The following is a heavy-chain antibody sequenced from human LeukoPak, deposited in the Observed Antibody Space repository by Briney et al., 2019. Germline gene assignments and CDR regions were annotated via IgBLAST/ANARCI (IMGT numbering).Heavy chain of an antibody. CDR1: GFTISNGW. V-gene: IGHV3-15*01. Sequence: GGSLRLSRVVSGFTISNGWINWVRQAPGKGLEWVGRIKSKADGATRDFAAPVKGRFSISRDDSKNTVYLQMNSLKTDDTAVYYCGLGSGRSDFDYWGQGTLVTVSS. CDR3: GLGSGRSDFDY. D-gene: IGHD3-10*01. J-gene: IGHJ4*02. CDR2: IKSKADGATR.